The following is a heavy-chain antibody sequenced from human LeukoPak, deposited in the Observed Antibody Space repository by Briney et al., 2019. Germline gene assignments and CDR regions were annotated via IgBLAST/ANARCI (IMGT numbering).Heavy chain of an antibody. J-gene: IGHJ4*02. Sequence: GGSLRLSCAASGFTFSSYSMNWVRQAPGKGLEWVGFIRSKAYGGTTEYAASVKGRFTISRDDSKSIAYLQMNSLKTEDTAVYYCTRDALRCPDYWGQGTLVTVSS. D-gene: IGHD4-17*01. V-gene: IGHV3-49*04. CDR3: TRDALRCPDY. CDR1: GFTFSSYS. CDR2: IRSKAYGGTT.